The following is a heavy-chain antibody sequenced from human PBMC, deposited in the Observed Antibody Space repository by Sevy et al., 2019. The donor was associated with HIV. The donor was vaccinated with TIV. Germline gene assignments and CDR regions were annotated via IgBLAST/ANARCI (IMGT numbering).Heavy chain of an antibody. D-gene: IGHD1-1*01. J-gene: IGHJ6*02. Sequence: GGSLRLACAASGFFVSNNYMNWVRRAPGKGLEWVSVIYSGGSTYDADSVKGRFTISRDNSKNTLYLQMNSPRAEDTAVYYCAGTISGYYYYGMDVWGQGTTVTVSS. V-gene: IGHV3-53*01. CDR2: IYSGGST. CDR3: AGTISGYYYYGMDV. CDR1: GFFVSNNY.